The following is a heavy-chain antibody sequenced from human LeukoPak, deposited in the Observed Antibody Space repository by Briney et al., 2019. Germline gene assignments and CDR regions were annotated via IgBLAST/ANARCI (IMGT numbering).Heavy chain of an antibody. CDR2: ISYDGSDK. D-gene: IGHD5-12*01. CDR1: GFTFSSYA. Sequence: GGSLRLSCAASGFTFSSYAMRWVRQAPGKGLEWVAVISYDGSDKYYADSVKGRFTISRDNSKNTLYLQMNSLRAEDTAVYYCARSGWLPNDYWGQGTLVTVSS. J-gene: IGHJ4*02. V-gene: IGHV3-30*04. CDR3: ARSGWLPNDY.